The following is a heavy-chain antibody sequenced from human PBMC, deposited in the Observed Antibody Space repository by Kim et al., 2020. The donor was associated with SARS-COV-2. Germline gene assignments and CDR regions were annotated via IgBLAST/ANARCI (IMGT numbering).Heavy chain of an antibody. CDR1: GGSISSSSYY. Sequence: SETLSLTCTVSGGSISSSSYYWGWIRQPPGKGLEWIGSIYYSGSTYYNPSLKSRVTISVDTSKNQFSLKLSSVTAADTAVYYCASVPPYGGNGMDWFDPWGQGTLVTVSS. CDR3: ASVPPYGGNGMDWFDP. V-gene: IGHV4-39*01. CDR2: IYYSGST. D-gene: IGHD4-17*01. J-gene: IGHJ5*02.